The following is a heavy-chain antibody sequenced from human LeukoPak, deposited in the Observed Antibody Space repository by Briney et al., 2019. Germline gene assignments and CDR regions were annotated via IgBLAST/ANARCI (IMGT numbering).Heavy chain of an antibody. D-gene: IGHD5-18*01. J-gene: IGHJ6*02. Sequence: PGGSLRLSCAASGFTFSSYGMHWVRQAPGKRLEWVAVISYDGSNKYYADSVKGRFTISRDNSKNTLYLQMNSLRAEDTAVYYCAKGDQLWLGSYYYYYGMDVWGQGTTVTVSS. CDR3: AKGDQLWLGSYYYYYGMDV. CDR1: GFTFSSYG. V-gene: IGHV3-30*18. CDR2: ISYDGSNK.